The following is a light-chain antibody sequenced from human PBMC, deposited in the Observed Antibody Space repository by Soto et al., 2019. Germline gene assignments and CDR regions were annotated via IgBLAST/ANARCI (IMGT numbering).Light chain of an antibody. J-gene: IGLJ2*01. CDR2: RNN. V-gene: IGLV1-47*01. Sequence: QSVLTQPPSASGTPGQRVTISCSGSSSNIGSNYVYWYQQLPGTAPKLLIYRNNQRPSGVPVRFSGSKSDTSASLAISGLRSEDEADDYCAAWDDSLSGHVVFGGGTKLTVL. CDR3: AAWDDSLSGHVV. CDR1: SSNIGSNY.